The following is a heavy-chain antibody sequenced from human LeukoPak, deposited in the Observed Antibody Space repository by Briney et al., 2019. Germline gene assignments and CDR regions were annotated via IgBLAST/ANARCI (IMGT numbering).Heavy chain of an antibody. D-gene: IGHD2-8*01. CDR2: ISSGGGTT. J-gene: IGHJ3*02. CDR1: GXTFSSYE. CDR3: ARDALINGAFDI. V-gene: IGHV3-48*03. Sequence: GGSLRLSCTASGXTFSSYEMIWVRQAPGKGLEWVSFISSGGGTTYYADSVKGRFTISRDNAGKSLYLEMNNLRAEDTAFYYCARDALINGAFDIWGQGTLVTVSS.